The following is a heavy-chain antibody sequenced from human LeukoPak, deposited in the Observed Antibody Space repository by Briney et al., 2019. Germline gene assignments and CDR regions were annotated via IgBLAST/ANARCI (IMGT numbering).Heavy chain of an antibody. J-gene: IGHJ4*02. CDR1: GGSISSYY. D-gene: IGHD6-19*01. V-gene: IGHV4-39*01. CDR3: ARQVAGIGLYYFDY. Sequence: PSETLSLTCTVSGGSISSYYWSWIRQPPGKGLQWIGSIYFSGNTDYNPSLKSRVTISIGTSKNQFSLKLTSVTAADTAVYYCARQVAGIGLYYFDYWGQGTLVTVSS. CDR2: IYFSGNT.